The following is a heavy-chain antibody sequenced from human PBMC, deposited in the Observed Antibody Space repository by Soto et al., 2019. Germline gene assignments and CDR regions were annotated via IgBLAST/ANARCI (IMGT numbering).Heavy chain of an antibody. CDR3: ARGDTVTGKNVFDV. V-gene: IGHV4-34*02. J-gene: IGHJ3*01. CDR2: INQSGTT. D-gene: IGHD1-1*01. Sequence: QLQQWGAGLLKPSETLSLTCDVYGGSLSGYYWTWIRQPPGKGLEWIGEINQSGTTNYNPSLQSRVNISLDTSMKQFSLRLSSVTAADTAVYFCARGDTVTGKNVFDVWGRGTMGTVSS. CDR1: GGSLSGYY.